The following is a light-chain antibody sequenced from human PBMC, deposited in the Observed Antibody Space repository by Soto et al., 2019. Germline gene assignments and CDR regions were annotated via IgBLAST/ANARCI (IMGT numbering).Light chain of an antibody. CDR2: GAS. J-gene: IGKJ4*01. CDR3: QQYDTWPLT. Sequence: EIVMTQSPATLSVSPGERATLSCRASQSVSSNLAWYQQKPGQAPRLLIYGASTRATGIPARFSGSGSGTEFTLTISSLQSEDFAVYYCQQYDTWPLTFGGGTGVEIK. CDR1: QSVSSN. V-gene: IGKV3-15*01.